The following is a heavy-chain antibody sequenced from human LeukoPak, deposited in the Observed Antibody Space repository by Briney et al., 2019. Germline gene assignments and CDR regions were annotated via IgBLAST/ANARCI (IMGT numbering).Heavy chain of an antibody. CDR3: ARGGERVAADY. Sequence: GASPQISCKGSGYTFTSYWIGWVRQMPGKGLEWMGIIYPGDSDTRYSPSFEGQVTISADKSISTAYLQWTSLKASDTAMYYCARGGERVAADYWGQGTLVTVSS. V-gene: IGHV5-51*01. J-gene: IGHJ4*02. CDR2: IYPGDSDT. CDR1: GYTFTSYW. D-gene: IGHD6-25*01.